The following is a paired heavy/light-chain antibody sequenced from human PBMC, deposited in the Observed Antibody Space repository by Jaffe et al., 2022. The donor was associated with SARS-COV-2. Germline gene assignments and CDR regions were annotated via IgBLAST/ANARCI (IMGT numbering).Light chain of an antibody. V-gene: IGKV1-8*01. CDR2: AAS. Sequence: AIRMTQSPSSFSASTGDRVTITCRASQGISSYLAWYQQKPGKAPKLLIYAASTLQSGVPSRFSGSGSGTDFTLTISCLQSEDFATYYCQQYYSYPHTFGPGTKVDIK. CDR1: QGISSY. CDR3: QQYYSYPHT. J-gene: IGKJ3*01.
Heavy chain of an antibody. CDR2: ISYDGSNK. V-gene: IGHV3-30*04. D-gene: IGHD1-26*01. J-gene: IGHJ4*02. CDR1: GFTFSSYA. CDR3: ARALDLQGGRATHFDY. Sequence: QVQLVESGGGVVQPGRSLRLSCAASGFTFSSYAMHWVRQAPGKGLEWVAVISYDGSNKYYADSVKGRFTISRDNSKNTLYLQMNSLRAEDTAVYYCARALDLQGGRATHFDYWGQGTLVTVSS.